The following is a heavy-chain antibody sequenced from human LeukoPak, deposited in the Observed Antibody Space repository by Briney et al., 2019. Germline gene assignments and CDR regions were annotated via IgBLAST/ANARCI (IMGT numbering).Heavy chain of an antibody. V-gene: IGHV1-69*04. CDR1: GGTFSSYA. J-gene: IGHJ4*02. CDR3: ARDEYCSSTSCQDHY. CDR2: IIPILGIA. Sequence: GASVKVSCKASGGTFSSYAISWVRQAPGQGLEWMGRIIPILGIANYAQKFQGRVTITADKSTSTAYMELSSLRSEDTAVYYCARDEYCSSTSCQDHYWGQGTLVTVSS. D-gene: IGHD2-2*01.